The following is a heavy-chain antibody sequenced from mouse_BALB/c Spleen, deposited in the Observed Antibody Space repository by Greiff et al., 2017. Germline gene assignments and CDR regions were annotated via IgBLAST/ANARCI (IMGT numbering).Heavy chain of an antibody. CDR3: ARHSSRTMDY. J-gene: IGHJ4*01. V-gene: IGHV5-12-2*01. CDR1: GFTFSSFG. D-gene: IGHD1-1*01. Sequence: EVHLVESGGGLVQPGGSRKLSCAASGFTFSSFGMHWVRQAPEKGLEWVAYISNGGGSTYYPDTVKGRFTISRDNAKNTLYLQMSSLKSEDTAMYYCARHSSRTMDYWGQGTSVTVSS. CDR2: ISNGGGST.